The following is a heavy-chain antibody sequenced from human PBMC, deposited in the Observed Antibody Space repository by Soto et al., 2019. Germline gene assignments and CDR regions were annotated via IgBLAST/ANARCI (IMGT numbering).Heavy chain of an antibody. J-gene: IGHJ6*02. CDR1: GGSISSYY. CDR3: ARSQYSSSWGYYYYYYGMDV. V-gene: IGHV4-4*07. CDR2: IYTSGST. Sequence: PSETLSLTCTVSGGSISSYYWSWIRQPAGKGLEWIGRIYTSGSTNYNPSLKSRVTMSVDTSKNQFSLKLSYVTAADTAVYYCARSQYSSSWGYYYYYYGMDVWGQGTTVTVSS. D-gene: IGHD6-13*01.